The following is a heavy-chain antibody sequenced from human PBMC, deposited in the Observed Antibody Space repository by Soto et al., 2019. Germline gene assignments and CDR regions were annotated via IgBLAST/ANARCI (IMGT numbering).Heavy chain of an antibody. CDR3: ARDNYDFWSGYSWSFDY. J-gene: IGHJ4*02. CDR1: GFTFSSYS. CDR2: ISSSSSYI. D-gene: IGHD3-3*01. Sequence: EVQLVESGGVVVQPGGSLRLSCAASGFTFSSYSMNWVRQAPGKGLEWVSSISSSSSYIYYADSVKGRFTISRDNAKNSLYLQMNSLRAEDTAVYYCARDNYDFWSGYSWSFDYWGQGTLVTVSS. V-gene: IGHV3-21*01.